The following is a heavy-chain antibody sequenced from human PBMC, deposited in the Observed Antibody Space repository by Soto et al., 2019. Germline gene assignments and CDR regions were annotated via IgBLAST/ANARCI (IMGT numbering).Heavy chain of an antibody. D-gene: IGHD2-2*02. CDR1: GYTFTGYY. J-gene: IGHJ4*02. V-gene: IGHV1-2*02. Sequence: ASVKVSCKASGYTFTGYYMHWVRQAPGQGLAWMGWIKLNRGGKNYALKFQGRVTMTRDKSISKAYMELRRLRSDDTAVYYCARVYTLVVVPVAILWGQGTLVTFCS. CDR2: IKLNRGGK. CDR3: ARVYTLVVVPVAIL.